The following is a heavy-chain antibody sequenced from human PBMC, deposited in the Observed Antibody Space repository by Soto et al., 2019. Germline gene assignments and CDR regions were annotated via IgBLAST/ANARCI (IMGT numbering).Heavy chain of an antibody. D-gene: IGHD2-8*01. Sequence: PGGSLRLSCAASGFTFSSYSMNWVRQAPGKGLEWVSSISSSSSYIYYADSVKGRFTISRDNAKNSLYLQMSSVRSEDTAVYYCVKDRGYRVYYGQVNYYFYGLDVWGQGTTVTVSS. CDR2: ISSSSSYI. CDR1: GFTFSSYS. CDR3: VKDRGYRVYYGQVNYYFYGLDV. J-gene: IGHJ6*02. V-gene: IGHV3-21*01.